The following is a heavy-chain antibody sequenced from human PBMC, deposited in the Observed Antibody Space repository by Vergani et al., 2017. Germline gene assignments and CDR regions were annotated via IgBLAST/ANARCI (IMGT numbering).Heavy chain of an antibody. Sequence: EVQLLESGGGVVQPGGSLRLSCAASGFIFSSHAMTWVRQAPGKGLEWVSTINGSGASTYYADSVKGRFSISRDNSKNTLLLQMNSLRAKDTAVYYCAKSPNFNNRPTDYWGQGTLVTVSS. J-gene: IGHJ4*02. D-gene: IGHD1/OR15-1a*01. CDR3: AKSPNFNNRPTDY. V-gene: IGHV3-23*01. CDR1: GFIFSSHA. CDR2: INGSGAST.